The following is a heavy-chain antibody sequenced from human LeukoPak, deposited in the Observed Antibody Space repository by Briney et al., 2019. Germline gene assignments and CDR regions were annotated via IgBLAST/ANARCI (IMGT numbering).Heavy chain of an antibody. J-gene: IGHJ4*02. D-gene: IGHD1-26*01. CDR1: GGSISSYY. Sequence: SETLSLTCTVSGGSISSYYWSRIRQPPGKGLEWIGYIYYSGSTNYNPSLKSRVTISVDTSKNQFSLKLSSVTAADTAVYYCATAWRGREGYFDYWGQGTLVTVSS. CDR2: IYYSGST. V-gene: IGHV4-59*01. CDR3: ATAWRGREGYFDY.